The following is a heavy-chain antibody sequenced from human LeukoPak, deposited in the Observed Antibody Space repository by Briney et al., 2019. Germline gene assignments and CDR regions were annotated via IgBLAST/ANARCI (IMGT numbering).Heavy chain of an antibody. J-gene: IGHJ6*03. CDR3: ARLSWSHSSSSLFYYYYYMDV. V-gene: IGHV1-8*01. CDR1: GYTFTSYD. D-gene: IGHD6-13*01. CDR2: MNPNSGNT. Sequence: GASVKVSCKASGYTFTSYDINWVRQATGQGLEWMGWMNPNSGNTGYAQKFQGRVTMTRNTSISTAYMELSSLRSEDTAVYYCARLSWSHSSSSLFYYYYYMDVWGKGTTVTVSS.